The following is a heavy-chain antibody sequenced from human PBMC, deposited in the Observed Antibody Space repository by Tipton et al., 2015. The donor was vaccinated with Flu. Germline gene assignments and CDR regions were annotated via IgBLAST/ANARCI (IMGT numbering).Heavy chain of an antibody. CDR1: GFTFSTSW. D-gene: IGHD2-21*02. Sequence: VQLVQSGAEVKKPGESLKISCEGSGFTFSTSWIGWVRQMPGKGLEWMGMIYAGDSDAEYSPSFQGQVTMSVDKSINTAYLHWSTLKASDPAMYYCARPCGGDCYPNHNVLHIWGQGTMVTVSS. CDR3: ARPCGGDCYPNHNVLHI. CDR2: IYAGDSDA. J-gene: IGHJ3*02. V-gene: IGHV5-51*01.